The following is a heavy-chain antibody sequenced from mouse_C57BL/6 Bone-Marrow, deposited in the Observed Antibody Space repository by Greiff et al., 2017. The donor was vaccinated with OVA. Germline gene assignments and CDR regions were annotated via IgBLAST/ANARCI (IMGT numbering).Heavy chain of an antibody. CDR2: IYPGNSDT. Sequence: VQLQQSGTVLARPGASVKMSCKTSGYTFTSYWMHWVKQRPGQGLEWIGAIYPGNSDTSYNQKFKGKAKLTAVTSASTAYMELSSLTNEDSAVYYCTRSYYYGSSYDAMDYWGQGTSVTVSS. CDR1: GYTFTSYW. V-gene: IGHV1-5*01. D-gene: IGHD1-1*01. CDR3: TRSYYYGSSYDAMDY. J-gene: IGHJ4*01.